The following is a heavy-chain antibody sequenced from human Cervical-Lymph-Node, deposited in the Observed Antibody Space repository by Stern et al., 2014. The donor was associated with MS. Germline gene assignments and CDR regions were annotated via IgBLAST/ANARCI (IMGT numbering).Heavy chain of an antibody. CDR2: ISAYNGNT. V-gene: IGHV1-18*01. CDR3: AIHDYGGDRPPDDAFDI. D-gene: IGHD4-23*01. J-gene: IGHJ3*02. Sequence: QDQLVQSGAEVKKPGASVKVSCKASGYTFTSYGISWVRQAPGQGLEWMGWISAYNGNTNYAQKLQGRVTMTTDTSTSTAYMELRSLRSDDTAVYYCAIHDYGGDRPPDDAFDIWGQGTMVTVSS. CDR1: GYTFTSYG.